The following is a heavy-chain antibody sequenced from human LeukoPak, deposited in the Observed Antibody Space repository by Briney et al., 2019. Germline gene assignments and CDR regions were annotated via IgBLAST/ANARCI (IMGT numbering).Heavy chain of an antibody. CDR3: ARSGGSSGWYYFDN. CDR1: GVSISSYY. J-gene: IGHJ4*02. D-gene: IGHD6-19*01. Sequence: SETLSLTRIVSGVSISSYYWSWIRQPAGKGLEWIGRIYTSGRTDYTPSLTSRVTMSVDTSKNQVSLKLSSVTAADTAVYYCARSGGSSGWYYFDNWGQGTLVTVSS. V-gene: IGHV4-4*07. CDR2: IYTSGRT.